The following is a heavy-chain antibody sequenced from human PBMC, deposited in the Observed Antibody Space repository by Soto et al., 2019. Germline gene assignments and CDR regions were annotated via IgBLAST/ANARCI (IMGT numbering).Heavy chain of an antibody. D-gene: IGHD3-10*01. CDR3: AREVTYGGGSFSLGL. CDR2: INPNNGGT. CDR1: GYFFTSYY. Sequence: ASVKVSGKTSGYFFTSYYIHWVRQAPGQGLEWMGWINPNNGGTNSAQKFQGRVTMTSDTSINTAYMEITSLRSDDTALYYCAREVTYGGGSFSLGLWGQGTLVTVSS. J-gene: IGHJ4*02. V-gene: IGHV1-2*02.